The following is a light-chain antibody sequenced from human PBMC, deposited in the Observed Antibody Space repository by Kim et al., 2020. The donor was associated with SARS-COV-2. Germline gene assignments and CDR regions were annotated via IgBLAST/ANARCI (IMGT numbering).Light chain of an antibody. CDR2: RNN. CDR1: SNIVGTQG. CDR3: SALDSSLSARV. J-gene: IGLJ3*02. Sequence: QTATLTCTGNSNIVGTQGAAWLQQHQGHPPKLLSYRNNNRPSGISETFSASRSGNTASLTIAGLQPEDEADYYCSALDSSLSARVFGGGTQLTVL. V-gene: IGLV10-54*02.